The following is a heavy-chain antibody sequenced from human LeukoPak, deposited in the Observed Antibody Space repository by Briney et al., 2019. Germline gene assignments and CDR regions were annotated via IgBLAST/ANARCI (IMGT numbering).Heavy chain of an antibody. Sequence: GGPLRLSCAAPGFTFSSYSMNWVRQAPGEGLEWLSAINNRGSSTYYAGSVKDQFTISRDNSENTLYLQMNSLTVDDTAVYFCAKERQTGDYFTSDYWGQGTLVTVSS. D-gene: IGHD4-17*01. J-gene: IGHJ4*02. CDR2: INNRGSST. CDR1: GFTFSSYS. V-gene: IGHV3-23*01. CDR3: AKERQTGDYFTSDY.